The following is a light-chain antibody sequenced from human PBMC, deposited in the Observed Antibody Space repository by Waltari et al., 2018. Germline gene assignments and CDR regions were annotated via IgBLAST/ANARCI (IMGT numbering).Light chain of an antibody. Sequence: EIVLTQSPGTLSLSPGASATLSCRASQNVNSFLAWSQQKRGQAPRLLIYDASKRATGIPDRISGSGSGTDFTLTISSLEPEDFAIYYCQQRGNLPETFGRGTRVEMK. CDR3: QQRGNLPET. CDR1: QNVNSF. V-gene: IGKV3-11*01. J-gene: IGKJ2*01. CDR2: DAS.